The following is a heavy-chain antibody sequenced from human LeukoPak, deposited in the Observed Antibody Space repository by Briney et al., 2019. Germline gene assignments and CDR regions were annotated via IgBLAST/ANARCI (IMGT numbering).Heavy chain of an antibody. D-gene: IGHD1-7*01. CDR2: ISYDGSNK. Sequence: PGGSLRLSCAASGFTFSSYAMHWVRQAPGKGLEWVAVISYDGSNKYYADSVKGRFTISRDNSKNTLYLRMNSLRAEDTAVYYCARDRFSGTTIYYGMDVWGQGTTVTVSS. V-gene: IGHV3-30-3*01. CDR3: ARDRFSGTTIYYGMDV. J-gene: IGHJ6*02. CDR1: GFTFSSYA.